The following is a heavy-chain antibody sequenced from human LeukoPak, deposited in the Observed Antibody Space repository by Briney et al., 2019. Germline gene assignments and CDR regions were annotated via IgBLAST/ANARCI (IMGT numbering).Heavy chain of an antibody. J-gene: IGHJ3*02. V-gene: IGHV3-23*01. CDR3: AKELCALANAAFDI. D-gene: IGHD2-21*01. CDR2: ISVSGGST. CDR1: GFTFSSYA. Sequence: GGALRLSCAASGFTFSSYAMSCVREAPGEGLEWGSAISVSGGSTYYADSVKGRFTISRDNSKNTLYLQMNSVRAEETAVYYCAKELCALANAAFDIWGQGTMVTVSS.